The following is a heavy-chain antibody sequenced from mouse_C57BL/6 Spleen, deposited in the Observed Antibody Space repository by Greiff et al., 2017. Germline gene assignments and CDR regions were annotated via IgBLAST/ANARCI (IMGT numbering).Heavy chain of an antibody. D-gene: IGHD2-4*01. Sequence: VKLVESGPGLVQPSQSLSITCTVSGFSLTSYGVHWVRQSPGKGLEWLGVIWSGGSTDYNAAFISRLSISKDNSKSQVFFKMNSLQADDTAIYYCARCDWSWYFDVWGTGTTVTVSS. CDR3: ARCDWSWYFDV. J-gene: IGHJ1*03. CDR1: GFSLTSYG. V-gene: IGHV2-2*01. CDR2: IWSGGST.